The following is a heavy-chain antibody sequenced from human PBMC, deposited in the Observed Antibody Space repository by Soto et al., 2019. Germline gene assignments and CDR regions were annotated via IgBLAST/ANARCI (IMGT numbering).Heavy chain of an antibody. V-gene: IGHV1-24*01. J-gene: IGHJ5*02. Sequence: QVQLVQSGAEVKKPGASVKVSCKVSGYTLTELSMHWVRQAPGKGLEWMGGFDPEDGETIDAQNFQGRVTMTEDPSTDTAYMELSSLRSEDTAVYYCATDSPKYCSSTSCFKWGWFDPWGQGTLVTVSS. D-gene: IGHD2-2*01. CDR1: GYTLTELS. CDR3: ATDSPKYCSSTSCFKWGWFDP. CDR2: FDPEDGET.